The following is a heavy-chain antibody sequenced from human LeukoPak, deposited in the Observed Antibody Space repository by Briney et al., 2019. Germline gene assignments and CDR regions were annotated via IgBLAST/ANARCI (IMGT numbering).Heavy chain of an antibody. CDR2: LIAYNGKT. D-gene: IGHD2-2*03. V-gene: IGHV1-18*01. CDR3: ARVTGGYCSSTSCYTDYYYYMDV. J-gene: IGHJ6*03. Sequence: GASGKASCKASGLTFTSYRISWVRQAPGHGVEWMGWLIAYNGKTNYAQKLQGRVTMTTDTSTSTAYMELRSLRSDDTAVYYCARVTGGYCSSTSCYTDYYYYMDVWGKGTTVTVSS. CDR1: GLTFTSYR.